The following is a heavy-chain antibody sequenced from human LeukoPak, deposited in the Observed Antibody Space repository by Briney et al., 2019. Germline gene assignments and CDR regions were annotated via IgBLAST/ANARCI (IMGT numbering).Heavy chain of an antibody. Sequence: ASVKVSCKASGYTFTGYYMHWVRQAPGQGLGWMGWINPNSGGTNYAQKFQGWVTMTRDTSISTAYMELSRLRSDDTAVYYCARDRIRGSYYDFDYWGQGTLVTVSS. CDR2: INPNSGGT. D-gene: IGHD1-26*01. CDR3: ARDRIRGSYYDFDY. CDR1: GYTFTGYY. V-gene: IGHV1-2*04. J-gene: IGHJ4*02.